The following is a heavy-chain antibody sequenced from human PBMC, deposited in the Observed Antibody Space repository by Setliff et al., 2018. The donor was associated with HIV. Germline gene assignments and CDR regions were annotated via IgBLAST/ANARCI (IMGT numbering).Heavy chain of an antibody. J-gene: IGHJ4*02. CDR1: GYSISSGYH. CDR3: ARQDSYSYGYNYFDY. CDR2: VHKSGNS. Sequence: SETLSLTCIVSGYSISSGYHWAWVRQPPGKGLEWIGSVHKSGNSYYKPSLKSRATISVDTSENHFSLRLSSVTAADMAVYYCARQDSYSYGYNYFDYWGQGTLVTVSS. V-gene: IGHV4-38-2*02. D-gene: IGHD5-18*01.